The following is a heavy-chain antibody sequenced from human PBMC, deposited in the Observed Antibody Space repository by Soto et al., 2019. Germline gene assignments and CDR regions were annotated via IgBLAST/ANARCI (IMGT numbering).Heavy chain of an antibody. V-gene: IGHV3-48*02. J-gene: IGHJ5*02. CDR3: ASQPLERGSWGWFDP. CDR1: GFTFSSNR. Sequence: EVQLVESGGGLVQPGGSPRLSCVASGFTFSSNRMNWVRQAPGKGLEWVSFISSSSSSIYYADSVKGRFTISRDNAKNSLYLQMNSLRDEDTAVYYCASQPLERGSWGWFDPWGQGTLVTVSS. CDR2: ISSSSSSI. D-gene: IGHD1-1*01.